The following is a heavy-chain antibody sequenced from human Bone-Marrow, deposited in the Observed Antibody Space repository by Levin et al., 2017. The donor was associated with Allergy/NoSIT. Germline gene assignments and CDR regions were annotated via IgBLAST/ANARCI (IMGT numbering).Heavy chain of an antibody. J-gene: IGHJ4*02. Sequence: TGGSLRLSCAASGFTFDDYGLHWVRQVPGKGLEWVSGIGWNGATIGYADSVRGRFTISRDNAESCLYLQMDSLRPEDTAFYYCAKGHLSSWSRVYFDNWGQGTQVTVSS. CDR3: AKGHLSSWSRVYFDN. D-gene: IGHD6-13*01. CDR1: GFTFDDYG. V-gene: IGHV3-9*01. CDR2: IGWNGATI.